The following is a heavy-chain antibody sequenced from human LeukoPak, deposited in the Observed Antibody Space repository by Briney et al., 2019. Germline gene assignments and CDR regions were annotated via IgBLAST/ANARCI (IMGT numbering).Heavy chain of an antibody. CDR1: GGSFSGYY. Sequence: SGTLSLTCAVYGGSFSGYYWSWIRQPPGKGLEWIGEINHSGSTNYNPSLKSRVTISVDTSKNQFSLKLSSVTAADTAVYYCARIDYYGSGSYSWAAFDIWGQGTMVTVSS. D-gene: IGHD3-10*01. V-gene: IGHV4-34*01. J-gene: IGHJ3*02. CDR3: ARIDYYGSGSYSWAAFDI. CDR2: INHSGST.